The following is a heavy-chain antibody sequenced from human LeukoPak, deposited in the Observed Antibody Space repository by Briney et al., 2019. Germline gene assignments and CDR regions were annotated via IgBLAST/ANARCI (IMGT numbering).Heavy chain of an antibody. V-gene: IGHV3-23*01. J-gene: IGHJ4*02. CDR2: ISGSGGST. CDR1: GFTFSSYA. Sequence: GGSLRLSCAASGFTFSSYAMSWVRQAPGKGLEWVSAISGSGGSTYYADSVRGRFTISRDNSKNTLYLQMNSLRAEDTAVYYCAKRRNSIVVVPAATPFDYWGQGTLVTVSS. CDR3: AKRRNSIVVVPAATPFDY. D-gene: IGHD2-2*01.